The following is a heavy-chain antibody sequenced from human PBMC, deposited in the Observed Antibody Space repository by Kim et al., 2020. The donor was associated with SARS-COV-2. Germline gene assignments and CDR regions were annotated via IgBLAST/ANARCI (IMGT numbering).Heavy chain of an antibody. CDR3: AKVDWAGSYSYYYYGMDV. V-gene: IGHV3-23*01. Sequence: GGSLRLSCAASGFTFSSYAMSWVRQAPGKGLEWVSAISGSGGSTYYADSVKGRFTISRDNSKNTLYLQMNSLRAEDTAVYYCAKVDWAGSYSYYYYGMDVWGQGTTVTVSS. CDR2: ISGSGGST. D-gene: IGHD3-10*01. J-gene: IGHJ6*02. CDR1: GFTFSSYA.